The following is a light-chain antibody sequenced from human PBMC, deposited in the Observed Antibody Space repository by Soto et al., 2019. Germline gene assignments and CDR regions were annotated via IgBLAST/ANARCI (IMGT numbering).Light chain of an antibody. J-gene: IGLJ2*01. CDR2: SNN. Sequence: QPVLTQPPSASGTPGQRVTLSCSGSSSNIGSNYVYWYQQLPGTAPKLLIYSNNQRPSGVPDRFSGSKSGTSASLAISGLRSEDEADYYCAVWDDSLSGPVFGGGTKLTVL. V-gene: IGLV1-47*02. CDR1: SSNIGSNY. CDR3: AVWDDSLSGPV.